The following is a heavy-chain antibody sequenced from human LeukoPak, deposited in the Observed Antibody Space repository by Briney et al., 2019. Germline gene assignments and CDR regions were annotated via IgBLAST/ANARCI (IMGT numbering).Heavy chain of an antibody. V-gene: IGHV3-66*02. CDR3: ASKSGGSYADWFHP. D-gene: IGHD1-26*01. CDR2: IYSGGST. CDR1: GFTVRSNY. Sequence: GGSLRLSCAASGFTVRSNYMTWVRQAPGKGLEWVSVIYSGGSTYYADSVKGRFTISRDNSKNTLYLQMNSLRAEDTAVYYRASKSGGSYADWFHPWGQGTLVTVSS. J-gene: IGHJ5*02.